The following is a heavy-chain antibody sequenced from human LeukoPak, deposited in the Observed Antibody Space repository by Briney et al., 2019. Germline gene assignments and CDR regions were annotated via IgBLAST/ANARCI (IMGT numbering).Heavy chain of an antibody. Sequence: GGSLRLSCAASGFTFSSYSMNWVRQAPGKGLEWVSYISSSSSTIYYADSVKGRFTISRDNAKNSLYLQMNSLRAEDTAVYYCAKAGFPFSHLFGSFFRHWGQGTLGTGSS. CDR1: GFTFSSYS. J-gene: IGHJ4*01. CDR2: ISSSSSTI. D-gene: IGHD3-10*01. CDR3: AKAGFPFSHLFGSFFRH. V-gene: IGHV3-48*01.